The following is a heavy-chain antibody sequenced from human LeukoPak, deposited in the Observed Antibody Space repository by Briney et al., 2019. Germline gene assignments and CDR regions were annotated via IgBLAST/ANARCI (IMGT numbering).Heavy chain of an antibody. CDR1: GDTFSSYT. D-gene: IGHD1-26*01. CDR2: IIPILGIA. V-gene: IGHV1-69*02. Sequence: ASVTVSCKASGDTFSSYTISWVQQAPGQGLEWMGRIIPILGIANYAQKFQGRVTITADKSTSTAYMELSRLRSEDTAVYYCARGDMGPLDYWGQGTLVTVSS. J-gene: IGHJ4*02. CDR3: ARGDMGPLDY.